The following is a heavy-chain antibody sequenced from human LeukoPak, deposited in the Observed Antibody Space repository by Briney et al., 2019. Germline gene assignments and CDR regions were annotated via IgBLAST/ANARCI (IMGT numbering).Heavy chain of an antibody. CDR2: ISGSASTI. CDR3: ATIPDYDFWSGLD. CDR1: GFTLGDYY. J-gene: IGHJ4*02. V-gene: IGHV3-11*04. D-gene: IGHD3-3*01. Sequence: PGGSLRLSCAASGFTLGDYYMSWIRQAPGKGLEWVSYISGSASTIYYADSVKGRFTISRDNAKNSLYLQMNSLRAEDTAVYYCATIPDYDFWSGLDWGQGTLVTVSS.